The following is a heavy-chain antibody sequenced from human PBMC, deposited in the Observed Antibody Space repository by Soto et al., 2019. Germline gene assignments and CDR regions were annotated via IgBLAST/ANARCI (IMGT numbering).Heavy chain of an antibody. CDR3: ARDLWGYCGADCYPLDV. J-gene: IGHJ6*02. D-gene: IGHD2-21*02. CDR1: GGSISSYY. V-gene: IGHV4-59*01. CDR2: MYNTGST. Sequence: PSETLSLTCTVSGGSISSYYLSWIRQPPGKGLEWIGYMYNTGSTIYSPSLKSRVTISVDTPKNQFSLKLNSVTAADTAVYYCARDLWGYCGADCYPLDVWGQGTTVTVSS.